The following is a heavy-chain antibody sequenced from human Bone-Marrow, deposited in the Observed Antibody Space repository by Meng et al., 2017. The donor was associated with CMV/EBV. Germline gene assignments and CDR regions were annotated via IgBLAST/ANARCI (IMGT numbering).Heavy chain of an antibody. J-gene: IGHJ4*02. CDR2: INHSGST. V-gene: IGHV4-34*01. CDR3: ARGGREESYGPDFDY. D-gene: IGHD3-16*01. CDR1: GGSFSGYY. Sequence: GSLRLSCAVYGGSFSGYYWSWIRQPPGKGLEWIGEINHSGSTKYSPSLKSRVSISVDTSKYQFSVNVKSVTAADTGIYYYARGGREESYGPDFDYWDQGTLVTVSS.